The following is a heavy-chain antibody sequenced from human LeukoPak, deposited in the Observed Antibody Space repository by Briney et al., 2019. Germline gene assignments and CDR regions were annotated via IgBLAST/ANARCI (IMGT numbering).Heavy chain of an antibody. J-gene: IGHJ4*02. Sequence: PGGTLRLSCTASGFTFGDSAMSWVREAPGKGLGWVGFIRSKAYGGTTEYAASVKGRFTILRDDSKSIAYLQMNSLKTEDTAVYYCTRYGGNSFSYWGQGTLVTVSS. V-gene: IGHV3-49*04. CDR2: IRSKAYGGTT. CDR3: TRYGGNSFSY. D-gene: IGHD4-23*01. CDR1: GFTFGDSA.